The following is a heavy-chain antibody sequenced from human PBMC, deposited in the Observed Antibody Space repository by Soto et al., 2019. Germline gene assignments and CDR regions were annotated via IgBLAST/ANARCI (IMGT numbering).Heavy chain of an antibody. CDR3: ARRQRLAYYYYMDV. CDR2: IYYSGST. Sequence: QVQLQESGPGLVKPSETLSLTCTVSGGSISSYYWSWIRQPPGKGLEWIGYIYYSGSTNYNPSLKSRVTISVDTSKNQFSLKLCSVTAADTAVYYCARRQRLAYYYYMDVWGKGTTVTVSS. J-gene: IGHJ6*03. CDR1: GGSISSYY. D-gene: IGHD6-25*01. V-gene: IGHV4-59*08.